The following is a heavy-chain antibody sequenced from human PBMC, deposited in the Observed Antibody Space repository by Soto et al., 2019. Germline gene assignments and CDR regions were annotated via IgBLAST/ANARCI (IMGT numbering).Heavy chain of an antibody. D-gene: IGHD2-15*01. J-gene: IGHJ4*02. CDR3: ARTPDY. V-gene: IGHV4-30-2*01. CDR1: GGSISSGGYS. CDR2: IYHSGST. Sequence: SETLSLTCAVSGGSISSGGYSWSWIRQPPGKGLEWIGYIYHSGSTYYNPSLKSRVTISVNRSKNQFSLKLSSVTAADTAVYYCARTPDYWGQGTLVTVSS.